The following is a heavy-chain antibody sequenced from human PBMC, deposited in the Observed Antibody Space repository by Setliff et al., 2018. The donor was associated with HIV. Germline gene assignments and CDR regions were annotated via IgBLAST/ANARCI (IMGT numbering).Heavy chain of an antibody. Sequence: SETLSLTCDVFGGSLSGHYWSWFRQPPGKGLEWIGEINHRGSSNYNPSFQSQVTISADKSITTAYLEIHNLKASDTATYYCARRDGRSMNAFQIWGPGTMVTVSS. CDR3: ARRDGRSMNAFQI. CDR2: INHRGSS. CDR1: GGSLSGHY. J-gene: IGHJ3*01. V-gene: IGHV4-34*01. D-gene: IGHD6-13*01.